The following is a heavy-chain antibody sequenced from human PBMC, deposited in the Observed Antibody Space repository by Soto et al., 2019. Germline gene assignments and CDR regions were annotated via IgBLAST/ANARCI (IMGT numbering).Heavy chain of an antibody. J-gene: IGHJ6*02. V-gene: IGHV1-18*01. Sequence: QVQLVQSGAEVKKPGASVKVSCKASGYTFTSYGISWVRQAPGQGLEWMGWISAYNGNTNYAQKLQGRVTMTTDTSTSTAYMELRSLRSDDTAVYYCLLGYCSGGSCYSGPYVLDVWGQGTTVTVSS. CDR3: LLGYCSGGSCYSGPYVLDV. D-gene: IGHD2-15*01. CDR2: ISAYNGNT. CDR1: GYTFTSYG.